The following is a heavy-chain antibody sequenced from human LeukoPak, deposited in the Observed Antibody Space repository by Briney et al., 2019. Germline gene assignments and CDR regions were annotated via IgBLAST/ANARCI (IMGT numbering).Heavy chain of an antibody. D-gene: IGHD6-13*01. CDR3: ARGAAAGFQFDP. CDR2: MNPNNGNT. CDR1: GYTFTSYD. V-gene: IGHV1-8*01. J-gene: IGHJ5*02. Sequence: ASVKVSCKASGYTFTSYDINWVRQATGQGLEWMGWMNPNNGNTGYAQKFQGRVTMTRNTSTGTAYMELGSLRSEDTAVYYCARGAAAGFQFDPWGQGTLVTVSS.